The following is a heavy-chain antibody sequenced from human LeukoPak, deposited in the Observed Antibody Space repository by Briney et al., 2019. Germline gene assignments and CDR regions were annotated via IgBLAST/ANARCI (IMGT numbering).Heavy chain of an antibody. CDR1: GFTFSSYA. CDR3: AKKRLDIVVVVAAPNGGHDAFFI. CDR2: ISGSGGST. J-gene: IGHJ3*02. V-gene: IGHV3-23*01. Sequence: PGGSLRLSCAASGFTFSSYAMSWVRQAPGKGLEWVSAISGSGGSTYYADSVKGRFTISRDNSKNKLYLQMNSLRAEGTAVYYCAKKRLDIVVVVAAPNGGHDAFFIWGQREMGTLSS. D-gene: IGHD2-15*01.